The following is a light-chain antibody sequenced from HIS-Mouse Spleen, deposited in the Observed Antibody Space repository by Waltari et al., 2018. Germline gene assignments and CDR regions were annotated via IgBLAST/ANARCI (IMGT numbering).Light chain of an antibody. CDR2: KDS. J-gene: IGLJ2*01. V-gene: IGLV3-25*03. CDR1: ACPKQY. CDR3: QSADSSGTYHVV. Sequence: SYELTQPPSVSVSPGQTARVTCSGDACPKQYAYWYQQKPGQAPALGIYKDSGRPLGLPARFSGSSSGTTVTLTISGVQAEDEADYYCQSADSSGTYHVVFGGGTKLTVL.